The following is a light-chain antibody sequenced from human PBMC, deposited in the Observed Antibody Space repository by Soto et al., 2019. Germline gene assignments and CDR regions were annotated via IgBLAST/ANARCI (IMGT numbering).Light chain of an antibody. J-gene: IGKJ2*01. CDR3: QQYNHWPPLYT. V-gene: IGKV3-15*01. Sequence: EILMTQSPATLSVSPGERDTLSCRASQSVNSNLAWYQQSAGKAPRLLIYGASSRATGIPGRFSGSGSGTDFTLTISSLQSEDFAVYYCQQYNHWPPLYTFGQGTKLELK. CDR2: GAS. CDR1: QSVNSN.